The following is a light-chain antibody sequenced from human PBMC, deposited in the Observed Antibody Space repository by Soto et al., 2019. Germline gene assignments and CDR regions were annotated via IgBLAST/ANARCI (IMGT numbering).Light chain of an antibody. J-gene: IGKJ1*01. V-gene: IGKV3-15*01. CDR1: QSVSST. CDR2: GAS. CDR3: QQYKDWPTT. Sequence: KMVTQSPATLSVSPGERATLFCRASQSVSSTVAWYQQKPGQAPRLLIYGASTRATGIPARFSGSGSGTEFTLTISSLQPEDFAVYYCQQYKDWPTTFGQGTKVDIK.